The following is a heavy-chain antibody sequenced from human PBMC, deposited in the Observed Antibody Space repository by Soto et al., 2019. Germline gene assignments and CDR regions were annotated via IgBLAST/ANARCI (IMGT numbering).Heavy chain of an antibody. CDR2: ISSSGSTI. Sequence: QPGGSLRLSCAASGFTFSSYEMNWVRQAPGKGLEWVSYISSSGSTIYYADSVKGRFTISRDNAKNSLYLQMNSLRAEDTAVYYCARDGLSGSEDNDYWGQGTLVTVSS. D-gene: IGHD3-9*01. CDR3: ARDGLSGSEDNDY. V-gene: IGHV3-48*03. J-gene: IGHJ4*02. CDR1: GFTFSSYE.